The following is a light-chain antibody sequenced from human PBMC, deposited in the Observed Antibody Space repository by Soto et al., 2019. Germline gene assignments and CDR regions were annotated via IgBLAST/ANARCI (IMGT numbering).Light chain of an antibody. CDR1: EPIRNTY. V-gene: IGKV3-20*01. J-gene: IGKJ4*01. Sequence: EIVLTQSPDPLSLSPGERATLSCRTSEPIRNTYVAWYQQQPGQAPRLLIYGASSRAIGIPDRFSGSGSGTDFTLTISRLEPEDFALYYCQQYADSPLTFGGGTKVDIK. CDR3: QQYADSPLT. CDR2: GAS.